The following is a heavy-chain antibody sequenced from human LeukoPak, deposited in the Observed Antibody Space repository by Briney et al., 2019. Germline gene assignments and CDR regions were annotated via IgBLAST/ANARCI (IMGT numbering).Heavy chain of an antibody. V-gene: IGHV3-9*01. J-gene: IGHJ6*03. CDR3: ASLGGAYYYYMDV. Sequence: GGSLRLSCAASGFTFDDYAMHWVRQAPGKGLEWVSGISWNSGSIGYADSVKGRFTISRDNAKNSLYLQMKSLRAEDTAVYYCASLGGAYYYYMDVWGKGTTVTVSS. CDR1: GFTFDDYA. D-gene: IGHD3-16*01. CDR2: ISWNSGSI.